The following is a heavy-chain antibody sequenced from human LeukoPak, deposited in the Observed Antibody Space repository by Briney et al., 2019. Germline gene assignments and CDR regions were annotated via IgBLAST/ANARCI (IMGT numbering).Heavy chain of an antibody. CDR2: IYSGGST. D-gene: IGHD3-10*01. CDR1: GFTVSSNY. J-gene: IGHJ6*03. V-gene: IGHV3-53*01. Sequence: GGSLRLSCAASGFTVSSNYMSWVRQAPGKGLEWVSVIYSGGSTYYADSVKGRFTISRDNSKNTLYLQMNSLRAEDTAVYYCASGSGSYRTPYYYMDVWGTGTTVTVSS. CDR3: ASGSGSYRTPYYYMDV.